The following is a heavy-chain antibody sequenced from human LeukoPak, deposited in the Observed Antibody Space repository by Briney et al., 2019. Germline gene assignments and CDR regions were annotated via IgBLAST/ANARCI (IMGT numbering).Heavy chain of an antibody. D-gene: IGHD1-26*01. V-gene: IGHV5-51*01. CDR2: IWPGDSDT. CDR1: GYSFTNYW. Sequence: GESLKISCTASGYSFTNYWIGWVRQMPGKGLEWVGVIWPGDSDTKYSPSFQGQVTISADKSINTASLQWNRLKASDTATYYCARDPARWGHFDYWGQGTLVTVSS. CDR3: ARDPARWGHFDY. J-gene: IGHJ4*02.